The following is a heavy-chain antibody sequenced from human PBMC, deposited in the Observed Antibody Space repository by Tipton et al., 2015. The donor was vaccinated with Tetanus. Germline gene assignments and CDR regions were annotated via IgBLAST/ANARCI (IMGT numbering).Heavy chain of an antibody. Sequence: GSLRLSCEASGFSFEDYGMTWVRQAPGKGLEWVSAISISGDSTYYADSVKGRFTISRDNSKDTLYLQMHSLRVEDTAVYYCAKEIRPNDSWGQGTLVTVSS. J-gene: IGHJ4*02. D-gene: IGHD3-16*01. CDR1: GFSFEDYG. V-gene: IGHV3-23*01. CDR2: ISISGDST. CDR3: AKEIRPNDS.